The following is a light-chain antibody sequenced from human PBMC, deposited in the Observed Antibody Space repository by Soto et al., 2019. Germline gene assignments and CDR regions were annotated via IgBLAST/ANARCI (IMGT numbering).Light chain of an antibody. CDR3: MQGTHWPWT. CDR2: KAS. J-gene: IGKJ1*01. CDR1: QSLVYSDGNSY. V-gene: IGKV2-30*01. Sequence: DAVMTQSPLSLPVALGQPAAISCRSSQSLVYSDGNSYLNWFQQRPGQSPRRLIYKASNRDPGVPDRFSGSGSGTDFTLKITRVEAEDVGVYYCMQGTHWPWTFGQGTNVEIK.